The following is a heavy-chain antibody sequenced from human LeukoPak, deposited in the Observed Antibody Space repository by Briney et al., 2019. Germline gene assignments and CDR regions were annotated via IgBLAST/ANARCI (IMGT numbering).Heavy chain of an antibody. Sequence: SGPTLVNPTQTLTLTCTFSGFSLSTSGMRVSWIRQPPGKALEWLARIDWDDDKFYSTSLKTRLTISKDTSKSQVVLTMTNMDPVDTATYYCARTRYCSSTSCNIFDYWGQGTLVTVSS. CDR3: ARTRYCSSTSCNIFDY. CDR2: IDWDDDK. D-gene: IGHD2-2*02. CDR1: GFSLSTSGMR. V-gene: IGHV2-70*04. J-gene: IGHJ4*02.